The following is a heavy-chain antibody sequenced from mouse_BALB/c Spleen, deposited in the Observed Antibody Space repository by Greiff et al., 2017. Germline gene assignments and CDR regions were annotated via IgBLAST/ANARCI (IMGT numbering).Heavy chain of an antibody. D-gene: IGHD2-4*01. V-gene: IGHV3-6*02. Sequence: EVQVVESGPGLVKPSQSLSLTCSVTGYSITSGYYWNWIRQFPGNKLEWMGYISYDGSNNYNPSLKNRISITRDTSKNQFFLKLNSVTTEDTATYYCASPYYDYLAWFAYWGQGTLVTVSA. CDR2: ISYDGSN. J-gene: IGHJ3*01. CDR3: ASPYYDYLAWFAY. CDR1: GYSITSGYY.